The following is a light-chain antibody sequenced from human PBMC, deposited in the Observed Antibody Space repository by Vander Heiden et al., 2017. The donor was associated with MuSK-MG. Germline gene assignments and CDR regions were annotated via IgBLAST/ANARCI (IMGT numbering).Light chain of an antibody. CDR3: CSYAPHRV. CDR1: SSHGGQYDY. V-gene: IGLV2-14*01. CDR2: ELT. J-gene: IGLJ3*02. Sequence: QSALTQPASVSGSPGQSTTIACIGSSSHGGQYDYVYRYQQHPGKPPNLIIYELTSRPSGVSTRSSGSKSGNTASLATHGLQDEDEADYYCCSYAPHRVFGGGTKVTVL.